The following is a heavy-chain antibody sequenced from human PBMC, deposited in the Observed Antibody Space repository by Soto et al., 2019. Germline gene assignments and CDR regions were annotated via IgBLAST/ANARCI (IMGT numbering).Heavy chain of an antibody. CDR3: AKDHYTVTGDDWYFDL. CDR2: ISYDGSNK. CDR1: GFTFSSYG. J-gene: IGHJ2*01. D-gene: IGHD4-17*01. V-gene: IGHV3-30*18. Sequence: QVQLVESGGGVVQPGRSLRLSCAASGFTFSSYGMHWVRQAPGKGLEWVAVISYDGSNKYYADSVKGRFTISRDNSKNARYLQVNSLRAEDRAVYYCAKDHYTVTGDDWYFDLWGRGTLVTVSS.